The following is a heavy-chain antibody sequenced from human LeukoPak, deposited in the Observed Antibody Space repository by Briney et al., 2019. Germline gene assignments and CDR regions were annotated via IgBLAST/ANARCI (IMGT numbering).Heavy chain of an antibody. CDR1: GFTFSSYS. D-gene: IGHD2-21*02. CDR3: ARDLVVTAIRDFDY. J-gene: IGHJ4*02. V-gene: IGHV3-21*01. Sequence: GGSLRLSCAASGFTFSSYSMNWVRQAPGKGLEWFSSISSSSSYIYYADSVKGRFTISRDNAKNSLYLQMNSLRAEDTAVYYCARDLVVTAIRDFDYWGQGTLVTVSS. CDR2: ISSSSSYI.